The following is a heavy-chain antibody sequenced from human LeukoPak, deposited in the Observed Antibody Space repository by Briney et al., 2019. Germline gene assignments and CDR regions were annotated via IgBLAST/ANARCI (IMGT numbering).Heavy chain of an antibody. J-gene: IGHJ4*02. CDR2: MNPNSGNT. CDR1: GYTFTSYD. D-gene: IGHD5-18*01. V-gene: IGHV1-8*01. CDR3: ASLPSDTAMVDY. Sequence: ASVKVSCKASGYTFTSYDINWVRQATGQGLEWMGWMNPNSGNTGYAQKFQGRVTMTRNTSISTAYMELSSLRSEDTAVYYCASLPSDTAMVDYWGQGTLVTVSS.